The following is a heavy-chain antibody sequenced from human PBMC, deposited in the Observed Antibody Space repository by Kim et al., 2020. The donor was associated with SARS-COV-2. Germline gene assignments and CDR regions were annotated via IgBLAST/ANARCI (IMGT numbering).Heavy chain of an antibody. V-gene: IGHV4-59*01. D-gene: IGHD6-6*01. J-gene: IGHJ6*02. CDR1: GGSISSYY. CDR2: IYYSGST. Sequence: SETLSLTCTVSGGSISSYYWSWIRQPPGKGLEWIGYIYYSGSTNYNPSLKSRVTISVDTSKNQFSLKLSSVTAADTAVYYCARAGFWYSSSSGYYGMDVWGQGTTVTVSS. CDR3: ARAGFWYSSSSGYYGMDV.